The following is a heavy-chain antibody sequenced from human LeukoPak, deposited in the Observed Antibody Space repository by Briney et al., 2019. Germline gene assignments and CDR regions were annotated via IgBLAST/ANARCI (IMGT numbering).Heavy chain of an antibody. CDR1: GFTFSSYA. CDR2: ISGSGGST. J-gene: IGHJ4*02. V-gene: IGHV3-23*01. CDR3: AKDRARAPAGITTVRGDFDY. Sequence: PGGSLRLSCAASGFTFSSYAMSWVRQAPGKGLEWVSAISGSGGSTYYADSVKGRFTISRDNSKNTLYLQMNSLRAEDTAVYYCAKDRARAPAGITTVRGDFDYWGQGTLVTVSS. D-gene: IGHD3-10*01.